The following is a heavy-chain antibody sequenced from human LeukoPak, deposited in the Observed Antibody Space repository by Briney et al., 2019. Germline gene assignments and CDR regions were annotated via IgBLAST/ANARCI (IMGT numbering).Heavy chain of an antibody. CDR1: GVTFSSNY. CDR2: IYSGGGA. J-gene: IGHJ4*02. V-gene: IGHV3-53*01. D-gene: IGHD5-24*01. CDR3: ARGRNRDGYSYYFDY. Sequence: GGSLRLSCAASGVTFSSNYMSWVRQAPGKGLEWVSVIYSGGGAYYTDSVKGRFTISTDNSKNTLYLQMNSLRAEDTAVYYCARGRNRDGYSYYFDYWGQGSLVTVSS.